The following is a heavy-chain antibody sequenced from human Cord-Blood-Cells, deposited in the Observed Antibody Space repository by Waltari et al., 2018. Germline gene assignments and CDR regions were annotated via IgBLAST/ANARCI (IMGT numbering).Heavy chain of an antibody. Sequence: QVQLVESGGGVVQPGRSLRLSCAASGFNFSSYGMPWVRQAPGKGLEWVAVISYEGSNKYYADSVKGRFTISRDNSKNTLYLQMNSLRAEDTAVYYCAKDFPPGIAAAGDYWGQGTLVTVSS. D-gene: IGHD6-13*01. J-gene: IGHJ4*02. CDR2: ISYEGSNK. CDR1: GFNFSSYG. V-gene: IGHV3-30*18. CDR3: AKDFPPGIAAAGDY.